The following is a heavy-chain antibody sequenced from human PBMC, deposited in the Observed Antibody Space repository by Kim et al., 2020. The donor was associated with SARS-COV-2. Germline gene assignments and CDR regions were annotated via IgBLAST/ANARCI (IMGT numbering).Heavy chain of an antibody. D-gene: IGHD3-10*01. Sequence: SDYAVSVKSRITINPDTSKNQFSLQLNSVTPEDTAVYYCAREISRGAQGYWGQGTLVTVSS. CDR2: S. V-gene: IGHV6-1*01. J-gene: IGHJ4*02. CDR3: AREISRGAQGY.